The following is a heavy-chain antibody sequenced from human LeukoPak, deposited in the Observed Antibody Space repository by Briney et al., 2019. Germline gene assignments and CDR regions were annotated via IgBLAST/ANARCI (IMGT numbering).Heavy chain of an antibody. J-gene: IGHJ5*02. V-gene: IGHV1-2*02. CDR3: ARLFDSGGTYPFDP. D-gene: IGHD3-9*01. Sequence: GASVKVSCKASGYTFTGYYMHWVRQAPGQGLEWMGWINPNSGGTNYAQKFQGRVTMTRDTSISTAYMELSRLRSDDTAVYYCARLFDSGGTYPFDPWGQGTLVTVSS. CDR2: INPNSGGT. CDR1: GYTFTGYY.